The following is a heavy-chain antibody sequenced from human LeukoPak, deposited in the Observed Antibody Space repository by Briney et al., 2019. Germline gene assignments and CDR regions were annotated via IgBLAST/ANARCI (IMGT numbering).Heavy chain of an antibody. CDR1: GVSFSDYF. D-gene: IGHD3-10*01. Sequence: SETLSLTCAVYGVSFSDYFWTWIRQPPGKGLEWIWDINHSGSTNYNPSLKSRVTMSLDTSKNQFSLKLSSVTAADTAVYYCARLWPGGSWAFDIWGQGTMVTVSS. CDR3: ARLWPGGSWAFDI. CDR2: INHSGST. V-gene: IGHV4-34*01. J-gene: IGHJ3*02.